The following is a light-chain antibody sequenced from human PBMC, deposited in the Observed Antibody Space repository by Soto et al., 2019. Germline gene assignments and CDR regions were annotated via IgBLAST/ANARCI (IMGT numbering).Light chain of an antibody. J-gene: IGLJ1*01. Sequence: QSALTQPPSASGSPGQSVTISCTGTSSDVGANNYVSWYQQHPGKAPKLMIYEVTKRPSGVPDRVSCSKSGNTASLTVSGLQAEDEADYYCSSYAGTNRVFGTGTKLTVL. CDR3: SSYAGTNRV. V-gene: IGLV2-8*01. CDR2: EVT. CDR1: SSDVGANNY.